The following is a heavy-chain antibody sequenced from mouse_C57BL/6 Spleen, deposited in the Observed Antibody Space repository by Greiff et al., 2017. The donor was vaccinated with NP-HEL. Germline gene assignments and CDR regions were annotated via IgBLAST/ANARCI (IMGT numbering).Heavy chain of an antibody. CDR2: INPNAGTT. J-gene: IGHJ2*01. Sequence: EVQLQQSGPELVKPGASVKISCKASGYSFTDYYMNWVKQSNGKSLEWIGVINPNAGTTSYNQKFTGKATLTVDKSSSPPYMQLNNLTSEDSAVYYCAFTTVEEYYFDYWGQGTTLTVSS. CDR3: AFTTVEEYYFDY. V-gene: IGHV1-39*01. CDR1: GYSFTDYY. D-gene: IGHD1-1*01.